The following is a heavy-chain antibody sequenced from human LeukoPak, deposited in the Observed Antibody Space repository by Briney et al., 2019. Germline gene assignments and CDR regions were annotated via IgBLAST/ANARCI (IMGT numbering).Heavy chain of an antibody. D-gene: IGHD3-10*01. J-gene: IGHJ4*02. CDR1: GFIFSSYG. CDR2: VWFDGSNK. V-gene: IGHV3-33*01. CDR3: ARGLGSTLFDY. Sequence: AGRSLRLSCVASGFIFSSYGMHWVRQAPGKGLEWVALVWFDGSNKYYADSVKGRFTISRDNSKNTLYLQMNSLRAEDMAVYYCARGLGSTLFDYWGQGTLVTVSS.